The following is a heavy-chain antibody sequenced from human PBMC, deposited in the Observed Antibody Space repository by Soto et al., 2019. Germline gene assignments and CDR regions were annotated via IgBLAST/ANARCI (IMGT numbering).Heavy chain of an antibody. J-gene: IGHJ6*02. CDR3: ARNTLSAAGSDNYGLDF. CDR2: ISGSGFTI. Sequence: QVQLVETGGGLVKPGGSLRLSCAASGFTFSDHYMSWIRQAPGMGLAWVAYISGSGFTIYNADSVKGRFTISRDNAKNSLYLKMDSLRAEDTAVYYCARNTLSAAGSDNYGLDFWGRGTTVAASS. D-gene: IGHD6-13*01. CDR1: GFTFSDHY. V-gene: IGHV3-11*01.